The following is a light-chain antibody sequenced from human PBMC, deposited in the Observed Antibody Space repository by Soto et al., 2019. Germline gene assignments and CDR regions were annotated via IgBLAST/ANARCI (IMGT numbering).Light chain of an antibody. CDR3: QQYNNWPRT. Sequence: EIVLTQSPGTLSLSPGERVTLSCRASQSVIDNYLAWFQQKPGQAPRLLIYGASTGATGIPARFSGSGSGTEFTLTISSLQSEDFAVYYCQQYNNWPRTFGQGTRWIS. V-gene: IGKV3-15*01. CDR1: QSVIDNY. CDR2: GAS. J-gene: IGKJ1*01.